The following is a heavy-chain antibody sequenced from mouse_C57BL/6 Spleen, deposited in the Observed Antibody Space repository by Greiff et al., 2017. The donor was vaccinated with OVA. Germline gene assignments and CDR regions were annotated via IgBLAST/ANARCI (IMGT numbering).Heavy chain of an antibody. CDR2: IDPENGDT. D-gene: IGHD1-1*01. J-gene: IGHJ2*01. CDR3: TTKRGSSYGY. CDR1: GFNIKDDY. V-gene: IGHV14-4*01. Sequence: VQLQQSGAELVRPGASVKLSCTASGFNIKDDYMHWVKQRPEQGLEWIGWIDPENGDTEYASKFQGKATITADTSSNTAYLQLSSLTSGDTAVYYCTTKRGSSYGYWGQGTTLTVSS.